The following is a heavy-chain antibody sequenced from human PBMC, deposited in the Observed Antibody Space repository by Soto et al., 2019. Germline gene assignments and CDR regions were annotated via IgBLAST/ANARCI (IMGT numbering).Heavy chain of an antibody. Sequence: QVRLVQSGAEVKKPGASVKVSCKASGYTFTSYGISWVRQAPGQGLEWMGWISAYNGNTNYAQKLQGRVTMTTDTSTSTAYMELRSLRSDDTAVYYCARVGIGYYDSSGYYDAFDIWGQGTMVTVSS. CDR2: ISAYNGNT. CDR1: GYTFTSYG. CDR3: ARVGIGYYDSSGYYDAFDI. D-gene: IGHD3-22*01. J-gene: IGHJ3*02. V-gene: IGHV1-18*01.